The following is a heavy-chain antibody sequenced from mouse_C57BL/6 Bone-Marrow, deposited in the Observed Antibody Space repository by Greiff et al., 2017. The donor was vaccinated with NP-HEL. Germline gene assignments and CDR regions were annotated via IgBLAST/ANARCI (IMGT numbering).Heavy chain of an antibody. CDR1: GYTFTSYG. CDR3: ARGRGYYYGSSYGNFDY. CDR2: IYPRSGTT. D-gene: IGHD1-1*01. Sequence: VKLVESGAELARPGASVKLSCKASGYTFTSYGISWVKQRTGQGLEWIGEIYPRSGTTYYNEKFKGKATLTADKSSSTAYMELRSLTSEDSAVYFCARGRGYYYGSSYGNFDYWGQGTTLTVSS. V-gene: IGHV1-81*01. J-gene: IGHJ2*01.